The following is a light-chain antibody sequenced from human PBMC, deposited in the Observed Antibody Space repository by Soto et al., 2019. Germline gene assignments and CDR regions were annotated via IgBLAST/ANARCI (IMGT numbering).Light chain of an antibody. CDR2: AAS. CDR3: QQYGSSSIT. V-gene: IGKV3-20*01. CDR1: QSVSSSY. J-gene: IGKJ5*01. Sequence: EIVLPQSPGTLSLSPGERATLSCRASQSVSSSYLAWYQQKPGQAPRLLIYAASIRATDIPDRFSGSGSGTDFTLTISRLEPEDCAVFYCQQYGSSSITFGQGTRLEIK.